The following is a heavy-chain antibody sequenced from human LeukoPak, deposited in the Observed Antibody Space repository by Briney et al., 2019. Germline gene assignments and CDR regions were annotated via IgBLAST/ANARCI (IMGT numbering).Heavy chain of an antibody. CDR2: ISAYNGNT. V-gene: IGHV1-18*04. J-gene: IGHJ3*01. CDR1: GYTFTGYY. D-gene: IGHD6-19*01. CDR3: ARADSSGPLS. Sequence: ASVKVSCKASGYTFTGYYMHWVRQAPGQGLEWMGWISAYNGNTNYAQKLQGRVTMTADTSTSTAYMELRSLRSDDTAVYYCARADSSGPLSWGQGTMVTVSS.